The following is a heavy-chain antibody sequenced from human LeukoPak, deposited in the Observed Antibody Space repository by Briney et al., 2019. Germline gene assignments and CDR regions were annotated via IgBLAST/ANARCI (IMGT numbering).Heavy chain of an antibody. CDR2: IYYSGST. J-gene: IGHJ3*02. CDR3: ARVRVEMADLGAFDI. V-gene: IGHV4-39*07. CDR1: GASINSSSYY. D-gene: IGHD5-24*01. Sequence: SETLSLTCTVSGASINSSSYYWGWIRQPPGKGLEWIGSIYYSGSTYYNPSLKSRVTISVDTSKNQFSLNLSSVAAADTAVYYCARVRVEMADLGAFDIWGQGTMVTVSS.